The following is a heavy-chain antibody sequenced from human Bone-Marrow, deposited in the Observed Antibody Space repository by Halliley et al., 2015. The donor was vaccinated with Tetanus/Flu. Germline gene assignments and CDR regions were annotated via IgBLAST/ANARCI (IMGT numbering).Heavy chain of an antibody. CDR3: ARDTCGGATCYLRSSDGMDV. V-gene: IGHV3-21*01. J-gene: IGHJ6*02. Sequence: SLRLSCAASGFTFSRTEMSWVRQAPGKGLEWISSIGYDSAHIYYADSARGRFTISRDNAKNSLDLQMSSLRAEDTAIYYCARDTCGGATCYLRSSDGMDVWGQGTTVTVSS. CDR1: GFTFSRTE. D-gene: IGHD2-21*01. CDR2: IGYDSAHI.